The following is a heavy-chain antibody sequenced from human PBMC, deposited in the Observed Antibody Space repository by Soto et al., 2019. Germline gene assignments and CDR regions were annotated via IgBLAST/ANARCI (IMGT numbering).Heavy chain of an antibody. Sequence: PSETLSLTCAVSGYFISSGYYWGWIRQPPGKGLEWIGNIYHDGTTYYNPSLNSRVSISVDRSKNHFFLKLRSVTAADTAVYYCARDEGATGTSVDYWGQGTLVTVSS. V-gene: IGHV4-38-2*02. J-gene: IGHJ4*02. CDR2: IYHDGTT. CDR1: GYFISSGYY. D-gene: IGHD1-26*01. CDR3: ARDEGATGTSVDY.